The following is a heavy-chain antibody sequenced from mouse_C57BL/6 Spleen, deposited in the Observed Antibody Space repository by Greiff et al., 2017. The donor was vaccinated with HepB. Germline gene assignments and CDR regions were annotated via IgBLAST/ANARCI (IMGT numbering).Heavy chain of an antibody. J-gene: IGHJ3*01. D-gene: IGHD4-1*01. CDR3: ARFELGQRGFAY. V-gene: IGHV1-69*01. Sequence: QVQLQQSGAELVMPGASVKLSCKASGYTFTSYWMHWVKQRPGQGLEWIGEIDPSDSYTNYNQKFKGKSTLTVDKSSSTAYMQLSSLTSEDSAVYYCARFELGQRGFAYWGQGTLVTVSA. CDR1: GYTFTSYW. CDR2: IDPSDSYT.